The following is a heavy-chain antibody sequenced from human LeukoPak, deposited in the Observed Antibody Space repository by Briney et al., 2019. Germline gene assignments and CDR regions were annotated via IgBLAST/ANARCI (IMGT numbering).Heavy chain of an antibody. V-gene: IGHV3-30-3*01. CDR2: ISYDGSNK. CDR3: AKGQTASDFQH. Sequence: GGSLRLSCAASGFTFSSYAMHWVRQAPGKGLEWVAVISYDGSNKYYADSVKGRFTISRDNSKNTLYLQMNSLRAEDTAVYYCAKGQTASDFQHWGQGTLVTVSS. J-gene: IGHJ1*01. D-gene: IGHD1-14*01. CDR1: GFTFSSYA.